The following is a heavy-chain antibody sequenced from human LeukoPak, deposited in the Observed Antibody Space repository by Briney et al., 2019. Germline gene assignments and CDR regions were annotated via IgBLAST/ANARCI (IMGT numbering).Heavy chain of an antibody. J-gene: IGHJ4*02. D-gene: IGHD6-19*01. CDR2: INPNGGGT. Sequence: EASVKVSCKTSGYTFTNYYVHWVRQAPGQGLEWMGLINPNGGGTNYEQKFQGRVTMTRDMSTSTVFMELSSLRSEDTAVYYCARSWYSSSWYVGTEYWGLGTLVTVSS. CDR3: ARSWYSSSWYVGTEY. CDR1: GYTFTNYY. V-gene: IGHV1-46*01.